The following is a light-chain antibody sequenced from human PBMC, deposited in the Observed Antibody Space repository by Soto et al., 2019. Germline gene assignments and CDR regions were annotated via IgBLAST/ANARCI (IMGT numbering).Light chain of an antibody. V-gene: IGKV3D-15*01. J-gene: IGKJ4*01. CDR1: QNIDNN. CDR3: QQYNNWPPLT. CDR2: GAS. Sequence: EIVMTQSPATLSVSPGDRVTLSCRASQNIDNNLAWYQQRPCQPPRLLIYGASTRANGIPARFSGNGSGIAFTLTISSLQSEDFAVYCCQQYNNWPPLTFGGGTKVEIK.